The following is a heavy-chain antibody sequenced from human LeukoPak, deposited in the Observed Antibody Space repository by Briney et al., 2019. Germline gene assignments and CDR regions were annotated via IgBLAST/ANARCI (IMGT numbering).Heavy chain of an antibody. D-gene: IGHD3-22*01. Sequence: VGSLRLSCAASGFTFSSYAMSWVRQAPGKGLEWVSAISGSGGGTYYADSVKGRFTISRDNSKNTLYLQMNSLRAEDTAVYYCAKVTPYYYDSSGYFNYWGQGTLVTVSS. CDR3: AKVTPYYYDSSGYFNY. CDR2: ISGSGGGT. V-gene: IGHV3-23*01. CDR1: GFTFSSYA. J-gene: IGHJ4*02.